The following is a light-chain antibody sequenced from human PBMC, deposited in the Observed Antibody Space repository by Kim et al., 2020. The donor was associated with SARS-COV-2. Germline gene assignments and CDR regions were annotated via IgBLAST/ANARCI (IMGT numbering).Light chain of an antibody. CDR1: QSVSSSY. V-gene: IGKV3-20*01. J-gene: IGKJ1*01. CDR3: QQYGSSPQT. CDR2: GAS. Sequence: SPGERATLCCRASQSVSSSYLAWYQQKPGQAPRLLIYGASSRATGIPDRFSGSGSGTDFTLTISRLEPEDFAVYYCQQYGSSPQTFGQGTKVEIK.